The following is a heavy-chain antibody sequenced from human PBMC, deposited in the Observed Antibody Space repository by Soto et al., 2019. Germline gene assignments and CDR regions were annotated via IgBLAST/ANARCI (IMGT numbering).Heavy chain of an antibody. CDR1: GGSISSSNW. CDR3: ARGEEAVAGDDAFDS. J-gene: IGHJ3*02. Sequence: QVQLQESGPGLVKPSGTLSLTCAVSGGSISSSNWWSWVRQPPGKGLEWIGEIYHSGSTNYNPSLQRRVTISVDKSKNQYSLELGCVTAADTAVYYCARGEEAVAGDDAFDSWGQGTMVTVSS. D-gene: IGHD6-19*01. CDR2: IYHSGST. V-gene: IGHV4-4*02.